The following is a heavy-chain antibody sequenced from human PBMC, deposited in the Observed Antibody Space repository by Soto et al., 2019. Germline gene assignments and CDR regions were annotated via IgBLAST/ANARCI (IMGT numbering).Heavy chain of an antibody. J-gene: IGHJ6*02. CDR3: ARRGGWGRGVVLSDHYPMDV. CDR1: GYTFTSFG. Sequence: ASVKVSCKTSGYTFTSFGVSWLRQAPGQGLEWMGWISGYNGKTKYAQTLQGRVTMTADTSTSTVYMELRGLRSDDTAVYFCARRGGWGRGVVLSDHYPMDVWGQGTTVTVSS. V-gene: IGHV1-18*04. CDR2: ISGYNGKT. D-gene: IGHD3-3*01.